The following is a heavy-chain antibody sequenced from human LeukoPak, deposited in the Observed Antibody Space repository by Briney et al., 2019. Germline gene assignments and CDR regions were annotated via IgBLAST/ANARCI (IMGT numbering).Heavy chain of an antibody. CDR1: GFTFSSYA. J-gene: IGHJ3*02. Sequence: PSGGSLRLSCAASGFTFSSYAMSWVRQAPGKGLEWVSAISGSGGSTYYADSVKGRFTISRDNSKNTLYLQMNSLRAEDTAVYYCAREGLRASDAFDIWGQGTMVTVSS. CDR3: AREGLRASDAFDI. D-gene: IGHD3-16*01. V-gene: IGHV3-23*01. CDR2: ISGSGGST.